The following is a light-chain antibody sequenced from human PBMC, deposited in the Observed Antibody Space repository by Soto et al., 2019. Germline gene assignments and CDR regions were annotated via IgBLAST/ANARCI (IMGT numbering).Light chain of an antibody. CDR2: GAS. V-gene: IGKV3-20*01. J-gene: IGKJ1*01. CDR1: QSISSNY. Sequence: EIVLTQSPGTLSLSPGERATLSCRASQSISSNYLAWYQQNPGQAPRLLIYGASRRAAGIPDRFSGSGSDTDFTLTISRLDPEDSALYYCQHPWTFGQGTKVEIK. CDR3: QHPWT.